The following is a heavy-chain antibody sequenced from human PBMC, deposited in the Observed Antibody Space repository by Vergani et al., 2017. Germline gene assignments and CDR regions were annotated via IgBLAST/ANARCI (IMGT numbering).Heavy chain of an antibody. CDR3: ARDGIAVAGTIWFDP. J-gene: IGHJ5*02. D-gene: IGHD6-19*01. V-gene: IGHV3-21*01. Sequence: EVQLVESGGGLVKPGGSLRLSCAASGFPFSSYSMNWVRQAPGKGLEWVSSISSSSSYIYYADAVKGRFTISRDNAKNSLYLQMNSLRAEEAALYYCARDGIAVAGTIWFDPWGQGTLVTVSS. CDR1: GFPFSSYS. CDR2: ISSSSSYI.